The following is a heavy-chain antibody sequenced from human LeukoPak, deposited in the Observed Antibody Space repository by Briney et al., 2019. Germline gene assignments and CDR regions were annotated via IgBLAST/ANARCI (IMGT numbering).Heavy chain of an antibody. J-gene: IGHJ6*03. V-gene: IGHV3-48*04. D-gene: IGHD1-1*01. CDR1: GFNFSPYS. Sequence: GSLRLSCAASGFNFSPYSMNWVRQAPGKGLEWLSSISGSGSTMDYADSVRGRFTISRDNAKSSLNLQMSSLRAEDTAVYFCATTGNFYDMDVWGKGTTVTVSS. CDR3: ATTGNFYDMDV. CDR2: ISGSGSTM.